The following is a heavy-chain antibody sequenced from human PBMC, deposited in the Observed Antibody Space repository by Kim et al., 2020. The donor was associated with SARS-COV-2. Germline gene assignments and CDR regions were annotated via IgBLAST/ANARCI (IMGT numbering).Heavy chain of an antibody. Sequence: KRYSPSLKSRPTITKDSSKNQVVLTMTNMDPVDTATYFCARRNGYNPIDSWGQGTLVTVSS. D-gene: IGHD5-12*01. V-gene: IGHV2-5*01. J-gene: IGHJ4*02. CDR3: ARRNGYNPIDS. CDR2: K.